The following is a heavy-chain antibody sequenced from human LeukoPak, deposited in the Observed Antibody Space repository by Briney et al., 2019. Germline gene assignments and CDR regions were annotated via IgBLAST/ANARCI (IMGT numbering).Heavy chain of an antibody. V-gene: IGHV1-2*02. D-gene: IGHD3-3*01. CDR1: GYTFTGYY. CDR2: INPNSGGT. J-gene: IGHJ4*02. CDR3: ARSYYDFWSGDY. Sequence: ASVKVSCKASGYTFTGYYMHWVRQAPGQGLELMGWINPNSGGTNYAQKFQGRVTMTRDTSISTAYMELSRLRSDDTAVYYCARSYYDFWSGDYWGQGTLVTVSS.